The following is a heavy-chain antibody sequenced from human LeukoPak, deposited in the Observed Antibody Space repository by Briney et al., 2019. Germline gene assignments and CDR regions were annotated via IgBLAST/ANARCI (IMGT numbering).Heavy chain of an antibody. V-gene: IGHV1-2*02. CDR1: GYTFTGYY. J-gene: IGHJ4*02. CDR3: ARAYCSSTSCSFDY. D-gene: IGHD2-2*01. Sequence: ASVKVSCKASGYTFTGYYILWVRQAPGQGLEWMGWVNPNSGDTDYAQKFQGGVTMTRDTSINTAYIELSRLRSDDTAVYYCARAYCSSTSCSFDYWGQGTLVTVSS. CDR2: VNPNSGDT.